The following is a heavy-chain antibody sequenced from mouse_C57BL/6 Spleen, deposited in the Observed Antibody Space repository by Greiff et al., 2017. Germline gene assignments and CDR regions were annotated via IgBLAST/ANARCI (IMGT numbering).Heavy chain of an antibody. CDR3: AWELLRYFEV. V-gene: IGHV5-17*01. CDR1: GFTFSDYG. CDR2: ISSGSSTI. Sequence: EVKLVESGGGLVKPGGSLTLSCAASGFTFSDYGMHWVRQAPEKGLEWVAYISSGSSTIYYADTVKDRFTISRNNAKNTLCLQMTSLRSEDTAMYYCAWELLRYFEVWGTGTTVTVSS. D-gene: IGHD1-1*01. J-gene: IGHJ1*03.